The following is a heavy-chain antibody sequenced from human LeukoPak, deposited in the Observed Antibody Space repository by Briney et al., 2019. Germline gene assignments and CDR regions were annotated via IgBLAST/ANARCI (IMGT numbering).Heavy chain of an antibody. CDR1: GGSISSYY. D-gene: IGHD4-17*01. CDR3: ARTRGDYYYYYYGMDV. CDR2: IYYSGST. J-gene: IGHJ6*02. Sequence: SETLSLTCTVSGGSISSYYWSWIRQPPGKGLEWIGYIYYSGSTNYNPSLKSRVTISVDTSKNQFSLKLSSVTAADTAVYCCARTRGDYYYYYYGMDVWGQGTTVTVSS. V-gene: IGHV4-59*01.